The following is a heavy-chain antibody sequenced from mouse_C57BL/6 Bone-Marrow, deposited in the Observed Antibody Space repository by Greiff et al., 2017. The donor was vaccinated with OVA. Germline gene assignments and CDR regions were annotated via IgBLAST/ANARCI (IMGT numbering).Heavy chain of an antibody. CDR2: INPNNGGT. J-gene: IGHJ2*01. CDR3: ASTGRWEYFDY. Sequence: EVQLQQSGPELVKPGASVKISCKASGYTFTDYYMNWVKQSHGKSLEWIGDINPNNGGTSYNQKFKGKATLTVDKSSSTAYMELRSLTSEDSAVYYCASTGRWEYFDYWGQGTTLTVSS. CDR1: GYTFTDYY. V-gene: IGHV1-26*01. D-gene: IGHD3-1*01.